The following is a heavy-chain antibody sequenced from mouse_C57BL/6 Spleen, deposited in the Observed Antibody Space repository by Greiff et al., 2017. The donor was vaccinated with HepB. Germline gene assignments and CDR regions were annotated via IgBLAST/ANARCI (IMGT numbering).Heavy chain of an antibody. J-gene: IGHJ4*01. Sequence: EVQRVESGGGLVKPGGSLKLSCAASGFTFSDYGMHWVRQAPEKGLEWVAYISSGSSTIYYADTVKGRFTISRDNAKNTLFLQMTSLRSEDTAMYYCARDGVWDYYAMDYWGQGTSVTVSS. D-gene: IGHD2-10*02. CDR3: ARDGVWDYYAMDY. V-gene: IGHV5-17*01. CDR2: ISSGSSTI. CDR1: GFTFSDYG.